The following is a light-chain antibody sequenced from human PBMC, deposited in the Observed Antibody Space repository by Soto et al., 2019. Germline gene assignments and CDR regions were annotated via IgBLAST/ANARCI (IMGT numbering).Light chain of an antibody. CDR2: NNT. V-gene: IGLV1-44*01. Sequence: QSVLTQPPSASGTPGQRVTISCSGSSSNIGSKTVKWYQQLPGTAPKLLIYNNTQRPSGVPDRFSGSKSGTSASLAISGLQSEDEADYYCAAWDDSLNGVVFGGGTKLTVL. CDR3: AAWDDSLNGVV. J-gene: IGLJ2*01. CDR1: SSNIGSKT.